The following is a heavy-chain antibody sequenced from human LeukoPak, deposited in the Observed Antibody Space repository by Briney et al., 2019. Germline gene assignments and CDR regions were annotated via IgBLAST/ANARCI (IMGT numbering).Heavy chain of an antibody. CDR1: GYTFTSYY. Sequence: GASVKVSCKASGYTFTSYYMRWVRQAPGQGLEWMGIINPSGGSTSYAQKFQGRVTMTRDMSTSTVYMELSSLRSEDTAVYYCARDQATVVPECYFDYWGQETLVTVSS. CDR3: ARDQATVVPECYFDY. V-gene: IGHV1-46*01. CDR2: INPSGGST. J-gene: IGHJ4*02. D-gene: IGHD4-23*01.